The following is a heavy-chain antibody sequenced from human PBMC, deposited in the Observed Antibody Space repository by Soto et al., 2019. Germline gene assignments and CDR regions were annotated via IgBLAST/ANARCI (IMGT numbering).Heavy chain of an antibody. Sequence: SETLSLTCSVSGGSISSGDYYCSWIRQPPGKGLEWIGYIYYSGSTYYNPSLKSRVTISVDTSKNQFSLKLSSVTAADTAVYYCATAAYHSPYYFAYWGQGTLVTV. CDR2: IYYSGST. CDR1: GGSISSGDYY. J-gene: IGHJ4*02. D-gene: IGHD3-22*01. CDR3: ATAAYHSPYYFAY. V-gene: IGHV4-30-4*01.